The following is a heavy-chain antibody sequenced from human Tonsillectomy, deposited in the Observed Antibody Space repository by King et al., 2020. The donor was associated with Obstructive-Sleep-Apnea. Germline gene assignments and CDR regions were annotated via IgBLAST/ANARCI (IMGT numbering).Heavy chain of an antibody. Sequence: VQLVESGGGVVQPGRSLRLSCAASGFTFSSYGMHWVRQAPGKGLEWVAFIRYDGSNKYYADSVKGRFTISRDNSKNTLYLQMNSLRAEDTAVYYCAKAVPRDGYKHLDYWGQGTLVTVSS. D-gene: IGHD5-24*01. CDR2: IRYDGSNK. CDR1: GFTFSSYG. CDR3: AKAVPRDGYKHLDY. J-gene: IGHJ4*02. V-gene: IGHV3-30*02.